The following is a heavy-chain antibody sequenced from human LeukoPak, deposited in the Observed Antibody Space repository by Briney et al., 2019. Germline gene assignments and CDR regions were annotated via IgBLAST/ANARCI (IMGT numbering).Heavy chain of an antibody. D-gene: IGHD3-10*01. CDR3: ARNYYGSGSYREDYYYYYMDV. V-gene: IGHV3-9*03. CDR2: ISWNSGSI. Sequence: PGGSLRLSCAASGFTFDDYAMHWVRQAPGKGLEWVSGISWNSGSIHYADSVKGRFTISRDNAKNSLYLQMNSLRAEDMALYHCARNYYGSGSYREDYYYYYMDVWGKGTTVTISS. J-gene: IGHJ6*03. CDR1: GFTFDDYA.